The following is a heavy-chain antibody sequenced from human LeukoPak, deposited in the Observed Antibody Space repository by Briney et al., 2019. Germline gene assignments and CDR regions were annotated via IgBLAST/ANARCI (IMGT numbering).Heavy chain of an antibody. D-gene: IGHD5-18*01. CDR3: TTDRYSYSH. CDR2: VRGKTDGGTT. CDR1: GFTFSNAW. J-gene: IGHJ4*02. Sequence: GGSLRLSCAASGFTFSNAWMSWVRQAPGKGLEWVGRVRGKTDGGTTDYAAPVKGRFTISRDDSKNTLDLQMNSLKTEDTAVYYCTTDRYSYSHWGQGTLVTVSS. V-gene: IGHV3-15*01.